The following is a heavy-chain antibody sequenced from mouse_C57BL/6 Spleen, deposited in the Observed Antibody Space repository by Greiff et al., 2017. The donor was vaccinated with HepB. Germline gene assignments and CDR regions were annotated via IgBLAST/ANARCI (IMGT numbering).Heavy chain of an antibody. D-gene: IGHD2-10*01. V-gene: IGHV5-17*01. CDR3: ARGPYYGNFYWYFDV. Sequence: EVQLVESGGGLVKPGGSLKLSCAASGFTFSDYGMHWVRQAPEKGLEWVAYISSGSSTIYYADTVKGRFTISRDNAKNTLFLQMTSLRSEDTAMYYCARGPYYGNFYWYFDVWGTGTTVTVSS. CDR1: GFTFSDYG. J-gene: IGHJ1*03. CDR2: ISSGSSTI.